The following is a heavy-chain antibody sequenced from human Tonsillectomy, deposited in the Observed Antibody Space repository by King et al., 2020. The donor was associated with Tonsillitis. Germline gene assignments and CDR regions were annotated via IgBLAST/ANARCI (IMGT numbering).Heavy chain of an antibody. CDR2: IGTAGDT. J-gene: IGHJ3*02. CDR1: GFTFSSYD. Sequence: VQLVESGGGLQQPGGSLRLSCAGSGFTFSSYDMHWVRQVSGKGLEWVSGIGTAGDTYYPDAVKGRFTVSRENANKSRYLQMNSLTAGDTAVYYCVRKRRRSFDIWGQGTMVTVSS. CDR3: VRKRRRSFDI. V-gene: IGHV3-13*01.